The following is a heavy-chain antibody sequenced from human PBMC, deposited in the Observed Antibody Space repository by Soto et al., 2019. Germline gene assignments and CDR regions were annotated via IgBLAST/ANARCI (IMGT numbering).Heavy chain of an antibody. CDR1: GFTFSSYA. CDR3: AKMIPINMHLTDAFDI. D-gene: IGHD2-2*01. J-gene: IGHJ3*02. V-gene: IGHV3-23*01. CDR2: ISGSGGST. Sequence: EVQLLESGGGVVQPGGSLRLSCAASGFTFSSYAMSWVRQAPGKGLEWVSAISGSGGSTYYADSVKGRFTISRDNSKNTLYLQMNSLRAEDTAVYYCAKMIPINMHLTDAFDIWGQGTMVTVSS.